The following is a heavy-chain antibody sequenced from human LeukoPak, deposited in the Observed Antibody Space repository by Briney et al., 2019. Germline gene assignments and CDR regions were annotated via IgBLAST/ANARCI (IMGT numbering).Heavy chain of an antibody. D-gene: IGHD3-22*01. J-gene: IGHJ4*02. Sequence: GGSLRLSCAASGFTFSSYAMGWVRQAPGKGLEWVSGISGGGGSTYYADSVKGRFTISRDNSKSTLYLHMNSLRAEDTAVYYCAKEFSFDSSGYYLYWGQGTLVTVSS. CDR1: GFTFSSYA. CDR3: AKEFSFDSSGYYLY. V-gene: IGHV3-23*01. CDR2: ISGGGGST.